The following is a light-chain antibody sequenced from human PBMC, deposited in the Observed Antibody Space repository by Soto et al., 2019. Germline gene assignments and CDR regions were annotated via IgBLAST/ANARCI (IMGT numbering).Light chain of an antibody. Sequence: DIQMTQSPSTLSASVGDRVTITCRASQSVSRWLAWYQQKPGKVPTVLIYDVSTLQSGVPSRFSGGGSGTEFTLTITSLQPDAFATYYCQEYTTYSRTFGQGTKVEVK. CDR1: QSVSRW. CDR2: DVS. J-gene: IGKJ1*01. CDR3: QEYTTYSRT. V-gene: IGKV1-5*01.